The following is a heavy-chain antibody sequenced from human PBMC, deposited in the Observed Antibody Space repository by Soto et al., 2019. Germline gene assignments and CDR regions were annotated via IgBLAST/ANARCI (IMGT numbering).Heavy chain of an antibody. CDR2: FYYSGST. V-gene: IGHV4-59*13. CDR3: ARGNGDLHFGS. D-gene: IGHD7-27*01. J-gene: IGHJ4*02. Sequence: QVQLQESGPGLVKPSETLSLSCTVSGASINTYYWGWIRQPPGKGLECVGYFYYSGSTIYNPSLRGRVTTSVDTSKNQFSLKLNSVIAADTAVYYCARGNGDLHFGSWGQGTLVVVSS. CDR1: GASINTYY.